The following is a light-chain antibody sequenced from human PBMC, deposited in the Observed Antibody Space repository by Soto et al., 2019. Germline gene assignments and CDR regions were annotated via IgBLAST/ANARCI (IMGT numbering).Light chain of an antibody. CDR3: QQRGKWPST. CDR1: QTVNRY. CDR2: DAY. J-gene: IGKJ2*02. V-gene: IGKV3-11*01. Sequence: EVVLTQSPATLSLSPGDTATISCRASQTVNRYVAWYQKKVGKAPRLLIYDAYTRDTGVAARFTGSGSATDFSLTITRLEAEDFAVYYYQQRGKWPSTFGPGTKVEMK.